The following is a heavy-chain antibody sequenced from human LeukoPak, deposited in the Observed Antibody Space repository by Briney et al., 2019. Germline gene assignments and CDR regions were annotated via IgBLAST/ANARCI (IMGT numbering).Heavy chain of an antibody. CDR3: ARDLLIYDSSGYYSAGDY. D-gene: IGHD3-22*01. J-gene: IGHJ4*02. CDR1: GFTFSSYA. V-gene: IGHV3-30-3*01. Sequence: GRSLRLSCAASGFTFSSYAMHWIRQDPGKGLEWVAVISYDGSNKYYADSVKGRFTISRDNSKNTLYLQMNSLRAEDTAVYYCARDLLIYDSSGYYSAGDYWGQGTLVTVSS. CDR2: ISYDGSNK.